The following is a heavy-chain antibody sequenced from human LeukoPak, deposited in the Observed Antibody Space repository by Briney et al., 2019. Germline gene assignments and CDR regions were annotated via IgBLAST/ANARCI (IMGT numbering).Heavy chain of an antibody. CDR1: GFTFSSYA. V-gene: IGHV3-30*04. CDR2: ISYDGSNK. J-gene: IGHJ4*02. CDR3: ARNSDYDYVWGSYRKGYYFDY. Sequence: GGSLRLSCAASGFTFSSYAMHWVRQAPGKGLEWVAVISYDGSNKYYADSVKGRFTISRDNSKNTLYLQMNSLRAEDTAVYYCARNSDYDYVWGSYRKGYYFDYWGQGTLVTVSS. D-gene: IGHD3-16*02.